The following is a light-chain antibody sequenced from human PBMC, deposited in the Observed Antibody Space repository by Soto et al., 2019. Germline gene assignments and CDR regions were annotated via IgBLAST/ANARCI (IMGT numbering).Light chain of an antibody. CDR2: DVS. CDR3: SSYTSXXXLXXXV. V-gene: IGLV2-14*01. CDR1: SSDVGGYNY. Sequence: QSVLTQPASVSGSPGQSITISCTGTSSDVGGYNYVSWYQQHPGKAPKLMIYDVSNRPSGVSNRFSGSKSGNTASLTISGXXXXXEADXYCSSYTSXXXLXXXVFGXGT. J-gene: IGLJ1*01.